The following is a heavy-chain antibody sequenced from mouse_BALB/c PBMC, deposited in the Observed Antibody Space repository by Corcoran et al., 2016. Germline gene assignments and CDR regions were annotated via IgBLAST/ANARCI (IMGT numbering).Heavy chain of an antibody. CDR1: GYSFTGYT. CDR2: INPYNGGT. V-gene: IGHV1-18*01. Sequence: EVQLQQSGPELVKPGASMKISCKASGYSFTGYTMNWVKQSHGKNLEWIGLINPYNGGTSYNQKLKGKATVTVDKSSSTAYMELRSLTSEDSAVYDGERDYYGSSSVVADWGEGTLVTDSA. CDR3: ERDYYGSSSVVAD. J-gene: IGHJ3*01. D-gene: IGHD1-1*01.